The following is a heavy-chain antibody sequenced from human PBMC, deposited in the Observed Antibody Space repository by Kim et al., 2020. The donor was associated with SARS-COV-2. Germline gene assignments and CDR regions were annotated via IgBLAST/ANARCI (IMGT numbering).Heavy chain of an antibody. J-gene: IGHJ6*02. V-gene: IGHV1-46*01. Sequence: ASVKVSCKASGYTFTSYYMHWVRQAPGQGLEWMGIINPSGGSTSYAQKFQGRVTMTRDTSTSTVYMELSSLRSEDTAVYYCAREFMYYYGSGSYVEDYYYYYGMDVWGQGTTVTVSS. D-gene: IGHD3-10*01. CDR3: AREFMYYYGSGSYVEDYYYYYGMDV. CDR1: GYTFTSYY. CDR2: INPSGGST.